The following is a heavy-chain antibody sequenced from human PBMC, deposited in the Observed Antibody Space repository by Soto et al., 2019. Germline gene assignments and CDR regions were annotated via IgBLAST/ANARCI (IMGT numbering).Heavy chain of an antibody. CDR3: ARSETTVTSGRYYGMDV. CDR1: GYTFTSYG. J-gene: IGHJ6*02. CDR2: ITGYNGKT. V-gene: IGHV1-18*01. Sequence: QVQLVQSGAEVKKPGASVKVSCKASGYTFTSYGISWVRQAPGQGLEWMGWITGYNGKTTYAQKLQGRVTMTTDTSTSTAHMELRSLSSDDTAVYYCARSETTVTSGRYYGMDVWGQGTTVTVSS. D-gene: IGHD4-4*01.